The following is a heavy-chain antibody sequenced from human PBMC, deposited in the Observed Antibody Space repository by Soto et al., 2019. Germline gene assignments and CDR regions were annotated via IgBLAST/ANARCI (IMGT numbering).Heavy chain of an antibody. CDR1: GYSFTSYW. D-gene: IGHD3-10*01. CDR2: IYPGDSDT. Sequence: GESLKISCQGSGYSFTSYWIGWVRQMPGKGLECMGIIYPGDSDTRYSPSFQGQVTISADKSISTAYLQWSSLKASDTAMYYCATGSTMVRGVIINYGMDVWGQGTTVTVSS. V-gene: IGHV5-51*01. CDR3: ATGSTMVRGVIINYGMDV. J-gene: IGHJ6*02.